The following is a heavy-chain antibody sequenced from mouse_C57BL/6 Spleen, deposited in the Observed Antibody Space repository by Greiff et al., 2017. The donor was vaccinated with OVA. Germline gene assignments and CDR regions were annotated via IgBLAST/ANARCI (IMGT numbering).Heavy chain of an antibody. D-gene: IGHD2-1*01. CDR3: AREDLVN. CDR2: IYPGDGDT. V-gene: IGHV1-82*01. CDR1: GYAFSSSW. J-gene: IGHJ2*01. Sequence: QVQLKESGPELVKPGASVKISCKASGYAFSSSWMNWVKQRPGKGLEWIGRIYPGDGDTNYNGKFKGKATLTADKSSSTAYMQLSSLTSEDSAVYFCAREDLVNWGQGTTLTVSS.